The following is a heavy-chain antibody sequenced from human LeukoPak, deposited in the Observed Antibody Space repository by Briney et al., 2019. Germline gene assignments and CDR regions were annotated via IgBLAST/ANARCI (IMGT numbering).Heavy chain of an antibody. Sequence: PSETLSHTCAVYGGSFSGYYWSWVRQPPGKGLEWIGEINHSGSTNYNPSLKSRVTISVDTSKNQFSLKLSSVTAADTAVYYCARGTTVTTFPWFDPWGQGTLVTVSS. D-gene: IGHD4-17*01. CDR2: INHSGST. V-gene: IGHV4-34*01. CDR3: ARGTTVTTFPWFDP. CDR1: GGSFSGYY. J-gene: IGHJ5*02.